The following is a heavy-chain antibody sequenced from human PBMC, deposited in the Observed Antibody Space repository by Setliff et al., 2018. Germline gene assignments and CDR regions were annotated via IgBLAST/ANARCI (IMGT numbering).Heavy chain of an antibody. J-gene: IGHJ6*03. V-gene: IGHV4-59*01. CDR3: ARGPPGYRYYMDV. D-gene: IGHD6-25*01. Sequence: PSETLSLTCTVSAGSISNYYWSWIRQPPGKGLEWIGYIYYSGSTNYNPSLKSRVTISGDTSQNYFSLKLTSVTEADTAVYYCARGPPGYRYYMDVWGKGTTVTVSS. CDR2: IYYSGST. CDR1: AGSISNYY.